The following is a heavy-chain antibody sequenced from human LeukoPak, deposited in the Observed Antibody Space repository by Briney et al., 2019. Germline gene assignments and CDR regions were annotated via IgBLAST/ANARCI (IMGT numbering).Heavy chain of an antibody. CDR2: FDPEDGET. Sequence: ASVKVSCKVSGYTLTELSMHWVRQAPGKGLEWMGGFDPEDGETIYAQKFQGRVTMTEDTSTDTAYMELSSLRSEDTAVYYCATIRYCSSTSCLWFDPWGQGTLVTVSS. V-gene: IGHV1-24*01. CDR1: GYTLTELS. CDR3: ATIRYCSSTSCLWFDP. D-gene: IGHD2-2*01. J-gene: IGHJ5*02.